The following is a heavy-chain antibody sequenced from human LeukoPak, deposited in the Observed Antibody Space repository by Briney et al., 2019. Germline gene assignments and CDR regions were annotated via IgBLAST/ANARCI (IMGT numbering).Heavy chain of an antibody. CDR3: ASYLSTPAEYFQH. CDR2: IYYSGST. J-gene: IGHJ1*01. Sequence: PSETLSLTCTVSGGSISSYYWSWIRQPPGKGLEWIGYIYYSGSTNYSPSLKSRVTISVDTSKNQLSLKLSSVTAADTAVYYCASYLSTPAEYFQHWGQGTLVTVSS. V-gene: IGHV4-59*01. CDR1: GGSISSYY. D-gene: IGHD3-16*02.